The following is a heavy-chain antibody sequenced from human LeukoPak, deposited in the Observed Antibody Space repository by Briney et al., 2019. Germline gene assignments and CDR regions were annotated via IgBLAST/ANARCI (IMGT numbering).Heavy chain of an antibody. CDR3: AKDSRAALVGPYYMDV. J-gene: IGHJ6*03. CDR2: ISSSGSDI. V-gene: IGHV3-48*03. Sequence: GGSLRLSCAASGFTFSNYEMHWVRQAPGKGLEWVSYISSSGSDIYYADSVKGRFTISRDNSKNTLYLQMNSLRTEDTAVYYCAKDSRAALVGPYYMDVWGKGTTVTISS. CDR1: GFTFSNYE. D-gene: IGHD6-25*01.